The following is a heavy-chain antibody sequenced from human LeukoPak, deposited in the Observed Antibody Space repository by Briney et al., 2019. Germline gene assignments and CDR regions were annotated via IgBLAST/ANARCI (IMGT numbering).Heavy chain of an antibody. J-gene: IGHJ6*02. D-gene: IGHD2/OR15-2a*01. CDR1: EFTFSSYA. V-gene: IGHV3-23*01. CDR3: AKYVSAKGPPYALDV. CDR2: ISASGGST. Sequence: GGSLRLSCAASEFTFSSYAMQWVRQAPGKGLERVSGISASGGSTWYADSVKGRFTISRDNSKNTLYLQMNSLRAEDTAVYYCAKYVSAKGPPYALDVCGQGTTGTASS.